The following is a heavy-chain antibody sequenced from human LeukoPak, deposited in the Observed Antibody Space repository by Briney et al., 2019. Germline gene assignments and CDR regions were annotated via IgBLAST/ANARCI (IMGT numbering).Heavy chain of an antibody. CDR1: GGSISSSSYY. CDR2: IYYSGST. J-gene: IGHJ4*02. D-gene: IGHD2-2*03. V-gene: IGHV4-39*01. Sequence: SETLSLTCTVSGGSISSSSYYWGWIRQPPGKGLEWIGSIYYSGSTYSNPSLQSRVTISVDTSKNQFSLKLNSVTAADTAVYYCARLDPRGGDDYWGQGTLVTVSS. CDR3: ARLDPRGGDDY.